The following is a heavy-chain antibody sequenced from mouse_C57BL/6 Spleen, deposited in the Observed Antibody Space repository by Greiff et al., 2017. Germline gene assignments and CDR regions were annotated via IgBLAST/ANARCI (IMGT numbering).Heavy chain of an antibody. J-gene: IGHJ2*01. CDR1: GFTFSSYA. V-gene: IGHV5-4*01. CDR3: ARGALLTGTEYFDD. Sequence: VESGGGLVKPGGSLKLSCAASGFTFSSYAMSWVRQTPEKRLEWVATISDGGSYTYYPDNVKGRFTISRDNAKNNLYLQMSHLKSEDTAMYYCARGALLTGTEYFDDWGQGTTLTVSS. D-gene: IGHD4-1*01. CDR2: ISDGGSYT.